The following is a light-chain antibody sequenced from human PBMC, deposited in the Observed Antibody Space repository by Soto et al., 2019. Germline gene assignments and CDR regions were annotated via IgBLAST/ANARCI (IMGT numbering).Light chain of an antibody. CDR2: EVS. CDR3: SSYAGSNNFVV. CDR1: SSDVGGYNY. V-gene: IGLV2-8*01. Sequence: LTQPPSASGSPGQSVTISCTGTSSDVGGYNYVSWYQQHPGKAPKLMIYEVSKRPSGVPDRFSGSKSGNTASLTVSGLQAEDEADYYCSSYAGSNNFVVFGGGTKLTVL. J-gene: IGLJ2*01.